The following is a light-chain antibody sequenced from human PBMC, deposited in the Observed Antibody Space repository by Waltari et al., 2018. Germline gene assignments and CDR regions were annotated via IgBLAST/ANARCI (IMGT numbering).Light chain of an antibody. V-gene: IGLV1-44*01. Sequence: QSVLTQPPSASGPPGQRVTIPCSGSSPNIGRNTDTWHQQPPGPAPNLLIYSNNQRPSGVPDRFSGSKSGTSASLAISGLQSADEADYYCASWDDSLNGPLFGGGTKLTVL. CDR2: SNN. CDR3: ASWDDSLNGPL. J-gene: IGLJ2*01. CDR1: SPNIGRNT.